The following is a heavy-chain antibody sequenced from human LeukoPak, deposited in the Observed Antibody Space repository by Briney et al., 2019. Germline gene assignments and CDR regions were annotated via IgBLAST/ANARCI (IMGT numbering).Heavy chain of an antibody. Sequence: ASVKVSCKASGYTFTDFYMHWVRQAPGQGLEWMGWINPSGGSTTYAQKFQGRVTMTRDTSTSTVYMELSSLRSEDTAVYYCARDYGGNPSLFDYWGQGTLVTVSS. D-gene: IGHD4-23*01. V-gene: IGHV1-46*01. CDR2: INPSGGST. CDR3: ARDYGGNPSLFDY. J-gene: IGHJ4*02. CDR1: GYTFTDFY.